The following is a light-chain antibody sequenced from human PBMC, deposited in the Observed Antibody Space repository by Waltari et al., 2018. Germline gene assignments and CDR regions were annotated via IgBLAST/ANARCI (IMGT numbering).Light chain of an antibody. CDR1: QHIIND. J-gene: IGKJ2*01. Sequence: IELTQSRPSLSASVVDRVTIACRASQHIINDLGWYQQKPGKAPKLLIYAASSLQTGVPSRFSGSGYGTDFTLTISSLQPEDFATYYCLQDYNFPYTFGQGTELEI. V-gene: IGKV1-6*01. CDR2: AAS. CDR3: LQDYNFPYT.